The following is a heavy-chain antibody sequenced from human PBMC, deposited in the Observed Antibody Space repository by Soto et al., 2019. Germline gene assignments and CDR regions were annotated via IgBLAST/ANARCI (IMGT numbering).Heavy chain of an antibody. Sequence: PSETLSLTCTVSGGSVNSYYWSWIRQPPGKGLEWIGYIFYSGSTKSNPSLKSRVTMSVDMSKNQFSLRLTSVTAADTAVYYCARVFPSYCGGDCSYFDSWGQGTLVTGS. D-gene: IGHD2-21*02. CDR1: GGSVNSYY. J-gene: IGHJ4*02. CDR2: IFYSGST. CDR3: ARVFPSYCGGDCSYFDS. V-gene: IGHV4-59*02.